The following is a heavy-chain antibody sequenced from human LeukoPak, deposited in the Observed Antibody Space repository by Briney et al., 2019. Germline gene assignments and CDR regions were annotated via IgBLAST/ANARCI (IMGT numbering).Heavy chain of an antibody. CDR3: AKPISGGLAVTADWFHP. V-gene: IGHV3-23*01. CDR1: GFAFSVYA. J-gene: IGHJ5*01. Sequence: GGSLRLSCTASGFAFSVYAMSWLRQPPGKGLEWVSTINANSGTTSYAASVRGRFTISRENSKNTLYLQLNTLRADDTATYYCAKPISGGLAVTADWFHPWGQGTLVVVSS. D-gene: IGHD6-19*01. CDR2: INANSGTT.